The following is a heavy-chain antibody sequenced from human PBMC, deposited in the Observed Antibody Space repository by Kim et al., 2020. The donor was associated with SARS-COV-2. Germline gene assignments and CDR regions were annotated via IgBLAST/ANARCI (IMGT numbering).Heavy chain of an antibody. J-gene: IGHJ4*02. CDR3: ARHNFPTGDPGLYY. D-gene: IGHD7-27*01. CDR2: IYHSGST. V-gene: IGHV4-59*08. CDR1: GGSITSYY. Sequence: SETLSLTCTVSGGSITSYYLSWIRQPPGRGLEWIGYIYHSGSTIYNPSLKSRVTISVDTSKNQFSLKLSSVTAADTAVYYCARHNFPTGDPGLYYWGQGT.